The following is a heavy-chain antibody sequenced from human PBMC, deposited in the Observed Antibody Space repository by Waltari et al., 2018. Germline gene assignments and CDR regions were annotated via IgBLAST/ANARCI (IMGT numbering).Heavy chain of an antibody. CDR3: ARFGGRDSYYFDY. CDR1: GFTFSSYA. D-gene: IGHD2-15*01. CDR2: ISSNGGST. J-gene: IGHJ4*02. Sequence: EVQLVESGGGLVQPGGSLRLSCAASGFTFSSYAMHWVRQAPGKGLEYVSAISSNGGSTYYADSVKGRFTISRDNSKNTLYLQMGSLRAEDMAVYYCARFGGRDSYYFDYWGQGTLVTVSS. V-gene: IGHV3-64*07.